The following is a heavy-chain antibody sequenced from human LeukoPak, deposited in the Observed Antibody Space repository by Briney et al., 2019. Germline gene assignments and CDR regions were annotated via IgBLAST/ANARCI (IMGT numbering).Heavy chain of an antibody. V-gene: IGHV4-59*01. D-gene: IGHD4-11*01. Sequence: SETLSLTCTVSGGSISSYYWSWIRQPPGKGLEWIGYIYYSGSTNYNPSLKSRVTISVDTSKNQFSLKLSSMTAADTAVYYCARGKDSNYSYYYYYYYMDVWGKGTTVTVSS. CDR1: GGSISSYY. J-gene: IGHJ6*03. CDR2: IYYSGST. CDR3: ARGKDSNYSYYYYYYYMDV.